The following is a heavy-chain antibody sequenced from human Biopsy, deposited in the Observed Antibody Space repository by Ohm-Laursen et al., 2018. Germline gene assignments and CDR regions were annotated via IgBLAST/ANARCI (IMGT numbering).Heavy chain of an antibody. V-gene: IGHV3-23*01. CDR2: ISSTGNST. Sequence: GSLRLSCAASGFTFATYGMSWVRQAPGKGLEWVSGISSTGNSTYYADSVKSRFTISRDNSKNTLYLQLNSLRVEDTALYYCAKDRRTMRVWYFDLWGRGTLVTVSS. J-gene: IGHJ2*01. CDR3: AKDRRTMRVWYFDL. D-gene: IGHD4/OR15-4a*01. CDR1: GFTFATYG.